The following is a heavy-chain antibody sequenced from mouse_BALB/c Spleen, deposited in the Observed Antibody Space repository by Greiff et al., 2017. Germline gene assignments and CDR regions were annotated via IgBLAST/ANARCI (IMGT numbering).Heavy chain of an antibody. CDR3: ARVYGSSFDY. Sequence: EVKVEESGGGLVKPGGSLKLSCAASGFTFSSYAMSWVRQTPEKRLEWVASISSGGSTYYPDSVKGRFTISRDNARNILYLQMSSLRSEDTAMYYCARVYGSSFDYWGQGTTLTVSS. V-gene: IGHV5-6-5*01. J-gene: IGHJ2*01. D-gene: IGHD1-1*01. CDR1: GFTFSSYA. CDR2: ISSGGST.